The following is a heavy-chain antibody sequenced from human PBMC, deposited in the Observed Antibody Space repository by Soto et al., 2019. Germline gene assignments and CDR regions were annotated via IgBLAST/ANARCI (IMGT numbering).Heavy chain of an antibody. Sequence: QVQLVESGGGVVQPGRSLRLSCAASGFTFSSYAMHWVRQAPGKGLEWVAVISYDGSNKYYADSVKGRFTISRDNSKNPLYLQMNSLRAEDTAVYYCGRGDYGDYPHWFDPWGQGTLVTVSS. CDR1: GFTFSSYA. D-gene: IGHD4-17*01. V-gene: IGHV3-30-3*01. CDR3: GRGDYGDYPHWFDP. CDR2: ISYDGSNK. J-gene: IGHJ5*02.